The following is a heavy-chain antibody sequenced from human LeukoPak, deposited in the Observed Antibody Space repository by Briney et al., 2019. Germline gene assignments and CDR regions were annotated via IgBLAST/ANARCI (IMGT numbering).Heavy chain of an antibody. V-gene: IGHV3-9*01. Sequence: GGSLRLSCAASGFTFDDYAMHWVRQAPGKGLEWVPGISWNSGSIGYADSVKGRFTVSRDNAKNSLYLQMDSLRAEDTALYYCATSQNGYSYGYFYYWGQGTLVTVSS. J-gene: IGHJ4*02. D-gene: IGHD5-18*01. CDR3: ATSQNGYSYGYFYY. CDR1: GFTFDDYA. CDR2: ISWNSGSI.